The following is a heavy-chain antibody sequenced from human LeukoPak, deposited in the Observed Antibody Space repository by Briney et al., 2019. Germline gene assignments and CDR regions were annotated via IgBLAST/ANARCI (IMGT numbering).Heavy chain of an antibody. CDR2: ISYDGSNK. CDR1: GFTFSSYS. D-gene: IGHD2-2*01. CDR3: ARDRGYCSSTSCYYYYYYGMDV. J-gene: IGHJ6*02. V-gene: IGHV3-30*03. Sequence: GGSLRLSCAASGFTFSSYSMNWVRQAPGKGLEWVAVISYDGSNKYYADSVKGRFTISRDNSKNTLYLQMNSLRAEDTAVYYCARDRGYCSSTSCYYYYYYGMDVWGQGTTVTVSS.